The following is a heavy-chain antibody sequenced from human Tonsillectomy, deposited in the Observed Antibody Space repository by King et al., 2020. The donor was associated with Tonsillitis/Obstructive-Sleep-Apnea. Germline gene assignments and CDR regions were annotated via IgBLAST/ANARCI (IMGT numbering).Heavy chain of an antibody. CDR3: ASSRFGGWFDP. CDR2: ICSSGSTI. J-gene: IGHJ5*02. D-gene: IGHD3-16*01. CDR1: GFTFSSYE. V-gene: IGHV3-48*03. Sequence: EVQLVQSGGGLVQPGGSLRVSCAASGFTFSSYEMNWVRQAPGKGLEWVSYICSSGSTIYYADSVKGRFTISRDNAKNSLYLQMNSLRAEDTAVYHCASSRFGGWFDPWGQGTLVTVSS.